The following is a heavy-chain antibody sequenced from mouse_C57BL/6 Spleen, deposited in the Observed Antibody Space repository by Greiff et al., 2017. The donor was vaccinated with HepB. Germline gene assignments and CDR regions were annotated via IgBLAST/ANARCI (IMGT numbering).Heavy chain of an antibody. J-gene: IGHJ2*01. Sequence: EVHLVESGGGLVKPGGSLKLSCAASGFTFSDYGMHWDRQAPEKGLEWVAYISSGSSTIYYADTVKGRFTISRDNAKTTLFLQMPSLRSEDTAMYYCARQRSSYYGSDYWGQGTTLTVSS. CDR1: GFTFSDYG. V-gene: IGHV5-17*01. CDR3: ARQRSSYYGSDY. CDR2: ISSGSSTI. D-gene: IGHD1-1*01.